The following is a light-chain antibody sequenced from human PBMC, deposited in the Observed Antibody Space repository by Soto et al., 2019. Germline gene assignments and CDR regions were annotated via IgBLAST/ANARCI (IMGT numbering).Light chain of an antibody. CDR2: VAS. CDR1: QSVSSNN. Sequence: PGARATLSCRASQSVSSNNLAWYQHKPGQPPRLLIYVASRRATGIPDRFSGSGSGSEFTLTSTRLEPEDFAVYYCQQHGSGPWTFGQGTKVEIK. V-gene: IGKV3-20*01. J-gene: IGKJ1*01. CDR3: QQHGSGPWT.